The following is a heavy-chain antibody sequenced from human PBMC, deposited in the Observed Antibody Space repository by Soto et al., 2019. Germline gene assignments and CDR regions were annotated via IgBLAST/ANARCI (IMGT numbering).Heavy chain of an antibody. D-gene: IGHD2-15*01. J-gene: IGHJ6*02. CDR3: ARGGYCNGSACRGAFYYFQYGMDV. V-gene: IGHV4-59*01. CDR2: MYYSGGS. CDR1: GGSFSGYY. Sequence: SETLSLTCAVYGGSFSGYYWSWIRQPPGKGLEWIGYMYYSGGSNYNPSLNSRVTISVDTSKNQFSLKLTSVTAADTAVYHCARGGYCNGSACRGAFYYFQYGMDVWGQGTTVTVSS.